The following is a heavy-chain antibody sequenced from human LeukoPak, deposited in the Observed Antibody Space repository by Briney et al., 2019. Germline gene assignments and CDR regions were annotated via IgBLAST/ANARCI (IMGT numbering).Heavy chain of an antibody. D-gene: IGHD6-13*01. Sequence: SETLSLTCTVSGGSISSGSYYWSWIRQPAGKGLEWIGRIYISGSTNYNPSLKSRVTISVDTSKNQFSLKLSSATAADTAVYYRARVGAAAGGGEFDYWGQGTLVIVSS. CDR1: GGSISSGSYY. CDR2: IYISGST. J-gene: IGHJ4*02. V-gene: IGHV4-61*02. CDR3: ARVGAAAGGGEFDY.